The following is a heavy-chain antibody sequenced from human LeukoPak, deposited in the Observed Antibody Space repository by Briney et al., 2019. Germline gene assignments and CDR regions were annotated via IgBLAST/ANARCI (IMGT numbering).Heavy chain of an antibody. Sequence: PSETLSLTCTVSGGSISSYYWSWIRQPPGKGLEWIGYIYYSGSTNYNPSLKSRVTISVDTSKNQFSLKLSSVTAADTAVYYCARAPRYCSGGSCYVEEGGYWGQGTLVTVSS. D-gene: IGHD2-15*01. CDR2: IYYSGST. V-gene: IGHV4-59*01. J-gene: IGHJ4*02. CDR3: ARAPRYCSGGSCYVEEGGY. CDR1: GGSISSYY.